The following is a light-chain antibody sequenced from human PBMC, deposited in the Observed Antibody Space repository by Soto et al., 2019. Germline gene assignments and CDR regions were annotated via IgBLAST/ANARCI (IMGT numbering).Light chain of an antibody. CDR1: SSNVGGYNF. V-gene: IGLV2-23*02. Sequence: QSALTQPASVSGSPGQSIAISCTGTSSNVGGYNFVSRYQQHPGKAPKLLIYEVNKRPSGVSNRFSGSKSDNTASLTISGLQAEDEADYYCCSYGGDRIFGGGTKVTVL. CDR3: CSYGGDRI. CDR2: EVN. J-gene: IGLJ2*01.